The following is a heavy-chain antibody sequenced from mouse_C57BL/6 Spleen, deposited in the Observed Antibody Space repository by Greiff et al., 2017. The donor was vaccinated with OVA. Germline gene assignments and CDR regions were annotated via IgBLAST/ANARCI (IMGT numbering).Heavy chain of an antibody. CDR2: IYPGSGNT. CDR1: GYTFTDYY. J-gene: IGHJ2*01. D-gene: IGHD2-4*01. Sequence: VKLQESGAELVRPGASVKLSCKASGYTFTDYYIHWVKQRPGQGLEWIARIYPGSGNTYYNEKFKGKATLTAEQSSSTAYMQLSSLTSEDSAVYFCARSDDSPYYVDYWGQGTTLTVSS. V-gene: IGHV1-76*01. CDR3: ARSDDSPYYVDY.